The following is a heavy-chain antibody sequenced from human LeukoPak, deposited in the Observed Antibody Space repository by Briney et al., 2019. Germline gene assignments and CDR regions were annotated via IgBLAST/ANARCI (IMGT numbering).Heavy chain of an antibody. D-gene: IGHD3-9*01. CDR3: ARQYYDILTDRNYCYS. V-gene: IGHV5-51*01. Sequence: ESMKISCKASGYSFSNYWIGWVRQLPGKGVVWVGVILPANSETSYNPSFQGQVTMSADTSISTAYLQWSSLKAADTAMYYGARQYYDILTDRNYCYSRGQGTLVTVSP. J-gene: IGHJ5*01. CDR1: GYSFSNYW. CDR2: ILPANSET.